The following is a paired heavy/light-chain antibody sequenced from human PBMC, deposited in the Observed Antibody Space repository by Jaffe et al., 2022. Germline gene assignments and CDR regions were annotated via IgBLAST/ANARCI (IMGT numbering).Heavy chain of an antibody. D-gene: IGHD3-9*01. J-gene: IGHJ6*03. Sequence: QVQLVESGGGVVQPGGSLRLSCAASGFTFSSYGMHWVRQAPGKGLEWVAFIRYDGSNKYYADSVKGRFTISRDNSKNTLYLQMNSLRAEDTAVYYCAKGPPVLRYFDWRYYYYMDVWGKGTTVTVSS. V-gene: IGHV3-30*02. CDR3: AKGPPVLRYFDWRYYYYMDV. CDR2: IRYDGSNK. CDR1: GFTFSSYG.
Light chain of an antibody. CDR1: QGISSY. V-gene: IGKV1-9*01. J-gene: IGKJ3*01. CDR3: QQLNSYPRIT. CDR2: AAS. Sequence: DIQLTQSPSFLSASVGDRVTITCRASQGISSYLAWYQQKPGKAPKLLIYAASTLQSGVPSRFSGSGSGTEFTLTISSLQPEDFATYYCQQLNSYPRITFGPGTKVDIK.